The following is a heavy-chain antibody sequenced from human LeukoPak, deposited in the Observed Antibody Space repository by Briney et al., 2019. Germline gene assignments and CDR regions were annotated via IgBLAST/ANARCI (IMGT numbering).Heavy chain of an antibody. D-gene: IGHD5-24*01. CDR2: IIPILCIA. V-gene: IGHV1-69*02. CDR3: ARQFTGSPAQDY. J-gene: IGHJ4*02. CDR1: GGTFSSYT. Sequence: SVKVSCKASGGTFSSYTISWVRQAPGQVLEWMVRIIPILCIANYAQKFQGRVTITADKSTSTAYMELSSLRSEDTAVYYCARQFTGSPAQDYWGQGTLVTVSS.